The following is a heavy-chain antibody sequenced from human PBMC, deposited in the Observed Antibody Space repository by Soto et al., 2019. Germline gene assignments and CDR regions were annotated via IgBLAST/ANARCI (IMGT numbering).Heavy chain of an antibody. Sequence: GASVTVSCKVSVYTLTELSMHWVRQAPGKGLEWMGGFDPEDGETIYAQKFQGRVTMTEDTSTDTAYMELSSLRSEDTAVYYCATGFMMVRGVMAPVRAFDIWGQGTMVTVSS. CDR1: VYTLTELS. CDR2: FDPEDGET. CDR3: ATGFMMVRGVMAPVRAFDI. J-gene: IGHJ3*02. V-gene: IGHV1-24*01. D-gene: IGHD3-10*01.